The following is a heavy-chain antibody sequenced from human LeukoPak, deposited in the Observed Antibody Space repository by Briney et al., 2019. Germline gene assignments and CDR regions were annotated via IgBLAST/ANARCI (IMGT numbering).Heavy chain of an antibody. Sequence: GRSLRLSCAASGFTFSSYGMHWVRQAPGKGLEWVAVISYDGSNKYYADSVKGRFTISRDNSKNTLYLQMNSLRAEDTAVYYCAKISVDIVARTNDAFDIWGQGTMVTVSS. V-gene: IGHV3-30*18. J-gene: IGHJ3*02. CDR1: GFTFSSYG. CDR2: ISYDGSNK. CDR3: AKISVDIVARTNDAFDI. D-gene: IGHD5-12*01.